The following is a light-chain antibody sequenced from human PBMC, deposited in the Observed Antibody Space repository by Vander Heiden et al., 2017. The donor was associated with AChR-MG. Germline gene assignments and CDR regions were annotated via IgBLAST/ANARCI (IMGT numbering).Light chain of an antibody. CDR2: DAS. CDR3: QQRASWPLYT. CDR1: QSVRSY. V-gene: IGKV3-11*02. Sequence: EIVLTQSPATLSLSPGERATLSCRASQSVRSYLAWYQQKPGQAPRLLIYDASTRATGIAARFSGSGSGRDFTLTISSLEPEDFAVYYCQQRASWPLYTFGQGTKLEIK. J-gene: IGKJ2*01.